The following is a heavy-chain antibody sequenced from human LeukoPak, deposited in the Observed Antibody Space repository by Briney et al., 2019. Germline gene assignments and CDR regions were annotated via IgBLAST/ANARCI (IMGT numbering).Heavy chain of an antibody. J-gene: IGHJ4*02. D-gene: IGHD3-10*01. CDR2: ISSSSSYI. V-gene: IGHV3-21*01. Sequence: PGGSLRLSCAASGFTFSSYSMNWVRQAPGKGLEWVSSISSSSSYIYYADSVKGRFTISRDNAKNSLYLQMNSLRAEDTAVYYCAKDPYGSGSYYISYYFDYWGQGTLVTVSS. CDR1: GFTFSSYS. CDR3: AKDPYGSGSYYISYYFDY.